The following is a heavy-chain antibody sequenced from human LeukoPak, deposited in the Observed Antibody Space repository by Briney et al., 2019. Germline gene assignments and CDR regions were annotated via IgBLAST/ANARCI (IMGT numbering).Heavy chain of an antibody. Sequence: GGSLRLSCAASGFTFSTYVMHWVRQAPGKGLEWVAVISYDGSDKYYADSVKGRFPISRDNSKNTLYLQMNSLRAEDTAIYYCAKSRVSYWVPEFDYWGQGTLVTVSS. CDR1: GFTFSTYV. D-gene: IGHD1-26*01. V-gene: IGHV3-30*04. J-gene: IGHJ4*02. CDR3: AKSRVSYWVPEFDY. CDR2: ISYDGSDK.